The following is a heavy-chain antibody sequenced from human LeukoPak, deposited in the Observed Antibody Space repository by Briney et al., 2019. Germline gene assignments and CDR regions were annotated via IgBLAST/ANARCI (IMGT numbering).Heavy chain of an antibody. CDR3: ARESPLRYFDWLLPESDAFDI. V-gene: IGHV1-2*02. CDR1: GYTFTGYY. J-gene: IGHJ3*02. D-gene: IGHD3-9*01. CDR2: INPNSGGT. Sequence: ASVKVSCKASGYTFTGYYMHWVRQAPGQGLEWMGWINPNSGGTNYAQKLQGRVTMTTDTSTSTAYMELRSLRSDDTAVYYCARESPLRYFDWLLPESDAFDIWGQGTMVTVSS.